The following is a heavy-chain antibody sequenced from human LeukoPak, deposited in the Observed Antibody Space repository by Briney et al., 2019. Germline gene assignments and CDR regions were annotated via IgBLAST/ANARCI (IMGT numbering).Heavy chain of an antibody. CDR3: ARGPDIVATIGKYYFDY. Sequence: SETLSLTCAVYGGSFSGYYWSWIRQPPGKGLAWIGEINHSGSTNYNPSLKSRVTISVDTPKNQFSLKLSSVTAADTAVYYCARGPDIVATIGKYYFDYWGQGTLVTVSS. CDR2: INHSGST. D-gene: IGHD5-12*01. V-gene: IGHV4-34*01. CDR1: GGSFSGYY. J-gene: IGHJ4*02.